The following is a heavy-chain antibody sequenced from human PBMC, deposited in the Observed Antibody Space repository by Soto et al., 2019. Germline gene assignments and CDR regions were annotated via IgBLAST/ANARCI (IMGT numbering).Heavy chain of an antibody. CDR3: ARETTIFGVRTLRAAMDV. Sequence: PGGSLRLSCAGSGGTFSSYSMNWVRQAPGKGLEWVSYISSSSSTIYYADSVKGRFTISRDNAKNSLYLQMNSLRAEDTAVYYCARETTIFGVRTLRAAMDVWGKGTTVTVSS. J-gene: IGHJ6*03. D-gene: IGHD3-3*01. V-gene: IGHV3-48*01. CDR2: ISSSSSTI. CDR1: GGTFSSYS.